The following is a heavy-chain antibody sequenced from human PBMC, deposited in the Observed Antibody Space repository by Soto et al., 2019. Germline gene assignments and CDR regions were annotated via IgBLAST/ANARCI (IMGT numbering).Heavy chain of an antibody. Sequence: QVQLVQSGAEVKRPGSSVKVSCKASGDTFNFYSINWVRQAPGVGLEWVGRVNPILSMSNYAQRFQGRVTXTXEXXTSTAYIELRSLRSEDTAIYYCASSYGSGYRAFDYWGQGALVTVSS. CDR2: VNPILSMS. V-gene: IGHV1-69*02. D-gene: IGHD3-10*01. CDR1: GDTFNFYS. CDR3: ASSYGSGYRAFDY. J-gene: IGHJ4*02.